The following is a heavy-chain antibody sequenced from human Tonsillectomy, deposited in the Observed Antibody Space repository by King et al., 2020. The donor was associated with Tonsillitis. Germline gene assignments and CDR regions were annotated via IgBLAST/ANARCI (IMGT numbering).Heavy chain of an antibody. D-gene: IGHD1-26*01. CDR3: ARRQGSGSYYDY. CDR1: GFSLSTSGVG. Sequence: TLKESGPTLVKPPQTLTLTCTFSGFSLSTSGVGVGWIRQPPGKALEWLALIYWNDDKRYSPSLKSRLTITKDTSKNQVVLTMTNMDPVDTATYYCARRQGSGSYYDYWGQGTLVTVSS. CDR2: IYWNDDK. V-gene: IGHV2-5*01. J-gene: IGHJ4*02.